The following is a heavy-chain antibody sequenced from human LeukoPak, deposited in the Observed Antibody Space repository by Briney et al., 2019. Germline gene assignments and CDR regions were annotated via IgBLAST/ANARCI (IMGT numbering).Heavy chain of an antibody. J-gene: IGHJ4*02. V-gene: IGHV4-59*01. CDR1: GGSISSYY. Sequence: SETLSLTCTVSGGSISSYYWSWIRQPPGKGLEWIGYVHYSGSINYNPSLKSRVTISVDTSKNQFSLKLSSVTAADTAVYYCARVGYSGYDFDYWGQGTLVTVSS. CDR3: ARVGYSGYDFDY. CDR2: VHYSGSI. D-gene: IGHD5-12*01.